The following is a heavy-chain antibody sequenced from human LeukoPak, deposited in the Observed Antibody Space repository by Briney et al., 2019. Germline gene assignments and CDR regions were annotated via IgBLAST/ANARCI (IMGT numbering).Heavy chain of an antibody. CDR1: GFTFSTYA. J-gene: IGHJ4*02. D-gene: IGHD3-10*01. Sequence: GGSLRLSCAASGFTFSTYAMSWVRQAPGKGLEWVSTISSRGGSTYYADSVKGRFTISRDNSKNTLYLQMNSLRADDTAVYYCAKVSYYYGQSEYYFDYWGQGTLVTVSS. V-gene: IGHV3-23*01. CDR2: ISSRGGST. CDR3: AKVSYYYGQSEYYFDY.